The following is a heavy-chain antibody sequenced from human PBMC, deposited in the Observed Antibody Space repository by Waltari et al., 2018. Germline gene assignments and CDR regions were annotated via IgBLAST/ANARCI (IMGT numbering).Heavy chain of an antibody. CDR1: GGSISSSSYY. V-gene: IGHV4-39*07. Sequence: QLQLQESGPGLVKPSETLSLTCTVSGGSISSSSYYWGWIRQPPGKGLEWIGSIYYSGSTYYNPSLKRRVTISVDTSKNQFSLKLSSVTAADTAVYYCARGPIYSSGSEGPIDYWGQGTLVTVSS. D-gene: IGHD6-19*01. CDR3: ARGPIYSSGSEGPIDY. J-gene: IGHJ4*02. CDR2: IYYSGST.